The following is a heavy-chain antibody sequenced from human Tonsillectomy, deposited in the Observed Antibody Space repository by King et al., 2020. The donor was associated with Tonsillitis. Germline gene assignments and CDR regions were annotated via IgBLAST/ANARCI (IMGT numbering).Heavy chain of an antibody. CDR3: AREGYSSSPYYYHYYMDV. CDR1: GGSISSGSDY. Sequence: QLQESGPGLVKPSQTLSLTCTVSGGSISSGSDYWSWIRQPAGKGMEWIGRIYTRGRPNSNPSLKSRVTVSVDTSKNLFSLKLSSMTAADTAVYYCAREGYSSSPYYYHYYMDVWGKGTTVTVSS. D-gene: IGHD6-6*01. J-gene: IGHJ6*03. V-gene: IGHV4-61*02. CDR2: IYTRGRP.